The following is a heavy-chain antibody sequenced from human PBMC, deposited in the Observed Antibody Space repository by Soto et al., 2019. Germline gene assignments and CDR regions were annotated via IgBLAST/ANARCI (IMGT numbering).Heavy chain of an antibody. V-gene: IGHV1-18*01. J-gene: IGHJ4*02. CDR2: ISAYDFNT. CDR1: EYTFTSYD. CDR3: ARGASGCSSVSCYFPYFDY. D-gene: IGHD2-2*01. Sequence: ASVKVSCKSSEYTFTSYDISWVRQAPGQGLEWMGWISAYDFNTNYAQKFQGRVTMTTDTSTSTAYMELRSLRSDDTAVYYCARGASGCSSVSCYFPYFDYWGPGTLVTVSS.